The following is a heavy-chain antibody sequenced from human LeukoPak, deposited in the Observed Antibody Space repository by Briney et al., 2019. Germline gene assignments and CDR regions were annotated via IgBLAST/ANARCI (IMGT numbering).Heavy chain of an antibody. CDR1: GYTFTSYG. J-gene: IGHJ4*02. Sequence: ASVKVSCKASGYTFTSYGISWVRQAPGQGLEWMGRIIPILGIANYAQKFQGRVTITADKSTSTAYMELSSLRSEDTAVYYCARLIIAAAGMENWGQGTLVTVSS. D-gene: IGHD6-13*01. CDR3: ARLIIAAAGMEN. CDR2: IIPILGIA. V-gene: IGHV1-69*04.